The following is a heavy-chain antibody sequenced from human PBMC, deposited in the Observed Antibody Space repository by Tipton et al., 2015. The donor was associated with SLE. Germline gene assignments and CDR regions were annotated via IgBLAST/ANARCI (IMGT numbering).Heavy chain of an antibody. CDR3: TAGRYADYFEY. V-gene: IGHV4-61*09. Sequence: TLSLTCTVPGGSITGGGYYWTWIRQPAAKGLEWIGHVSTSGDTNYTPSLNSRVTMSLDTSKTQFSLRLSSVTAADTAVYYCTAGRYADYFEYWGQGMLVTVSS. J-gene: IGHJ4*02. D-gene: IGHD1-1*01. CDR2: VSTSGDT. CDR1: GGSITGGGYY.